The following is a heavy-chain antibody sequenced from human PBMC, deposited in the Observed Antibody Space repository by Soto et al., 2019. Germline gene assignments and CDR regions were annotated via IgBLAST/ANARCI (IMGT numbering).Heavy chain of an antibody. V-gene: IGHV3-15*01. CDR2: IKSKTDGGTT. CDR3: TTIDIVVVPAAIWFDY. CDR1: GFTFSNAW. Sequence: VGSLRLSCAASGFTFSNAWMSWVRQAPGKGLEWVGRIKSKTDGGTTDYAAPVKGRFTVSRDDSKNTLYLQMNSLKTEDTAVYYCTTIDIVVVPAAIWFDYWGQGTLVTVSS. J-gene: IGHJ4*02. D-gene: IGHD2-2*02.